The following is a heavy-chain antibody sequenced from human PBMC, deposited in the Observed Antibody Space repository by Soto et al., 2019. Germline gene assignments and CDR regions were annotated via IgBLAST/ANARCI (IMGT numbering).Heavy chain of an antibody. CDR2: IKSKTDGGTT. CDR3: TIYYSNYVVSYYYGMDV. J-gene: IGHJ6*02. V-gene: IGHV3-15*07. Sequence: GGSLRLSCAASGFTFSNAWMNWVRQAPGKGLEWVGRIKSKTDGGTTDYAAPVKGRFTISRDDSKNTLYLQMNSLKTEDTAVYYCTIYYSNYVVSYYYGMDVWGQGTTVTVSS. D-gene: IGHD4-4*01. CDR1: GFTFSNAW.